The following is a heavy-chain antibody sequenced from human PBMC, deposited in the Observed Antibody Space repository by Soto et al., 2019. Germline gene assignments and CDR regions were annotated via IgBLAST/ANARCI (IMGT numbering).Heavy chain of an antibody. J-gene: IGHJ6*02. D-gene: IGHD4-4*01. CDR1: GGSISGGGYY. V-gene: IGHV4-31*03. Sequence: SETLSLTCTVSGGSISGGGYYWSWIGQHPGKGLEWVGYFYNSGSVFYNPSLKSRVTISVDTSKNQFSLKLISVTAADTAVYYCARGAVTNLYYYYYGMDVWGQGTTVTVSS. CDR2: FYNSGSV. CDR3: ARGAVTNLYYYYYGMDV.